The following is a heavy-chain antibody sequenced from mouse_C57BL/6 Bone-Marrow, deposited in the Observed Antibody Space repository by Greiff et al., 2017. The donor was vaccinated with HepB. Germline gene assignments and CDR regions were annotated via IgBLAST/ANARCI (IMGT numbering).Heavy chain of an antibody. CDR1: GYAFSSSW. D-gene: IGHD2-5*01. CDR2: IYPGDGDT. V-gene: IGHV1-82*01. Sequence: VKLVESGPELVKPGASVKISCKASGYAFSSSWMNWVKQRPGKGLEWIGRIYPGDGDTNYNGKFKGKATLTADKSSSTAYMQLSSLTSDDSAVYFCARALYYSNYRDYWGQGTTLTVSS. CDR3: ARALYYSNYRDY. J-gene: IGHJ2*01.